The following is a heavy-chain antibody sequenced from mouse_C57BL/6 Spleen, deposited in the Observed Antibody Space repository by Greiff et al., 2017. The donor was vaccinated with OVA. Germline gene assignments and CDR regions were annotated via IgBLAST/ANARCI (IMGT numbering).Heavy chain of an antibody. V-gene: IGHV5-17*01. Sequence: EVKVVESGGGLVKPGGSLKLSCAASGFTFSDYGMHWVRQAPEKGLEWVAYISSGSSTIYYADTVKGRFTISRDNAKNTLFLQMTSLRSEDTAMYYCARTYGKSWYFDVWGTGTTVTVSS. CDR1: GFTFSDYG. CDR3: ARTYGKSWYFDV. D-gene: IGHD2-1*01. CDR2: ISSGSSTI. J-gene: IGHJ1*03.